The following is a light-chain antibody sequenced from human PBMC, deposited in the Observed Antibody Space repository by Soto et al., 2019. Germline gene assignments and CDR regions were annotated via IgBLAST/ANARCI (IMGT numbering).Light chain of an antibody. V-gene: IGKV3-11*01. J-gene: IGKJ1*01. Sequence: EIVLRQSPAALCLAPGERATLSCRASQSVSRNLAWYQQKPGQAPRLLIYDASNRATGIPARFSGSGSVTDFTLTISSLQPEDFATYYCQQSYSTPPTFGQGTKVDIK. CDR2: DAS. CDR3: QQSYSTPPT. CDR1: QSVSRN.